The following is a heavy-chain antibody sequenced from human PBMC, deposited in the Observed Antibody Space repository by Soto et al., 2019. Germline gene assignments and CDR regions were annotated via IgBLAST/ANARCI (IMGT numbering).Heavy chain of an antibody. V-gene: IGHV3-7*01. CDR3: ARDLRRSDYDFWSGYYTTGHYGMDV. CDR1: GFTFSSYW. D-gene: IGHD3-3*01. J-gene: IGHJ6*02. CDR2: IKQDGSEK. Sequence: VGSLRLSCAASGFTFSSYWMSWVRQAPGKGLEWVANIKQDGSEKYYVDSVKGRFTISRDNAKNSLYLQMNSLRAEDTAVYYCARDLRRSDYDFWSGYYTTGHYGMDVWGQGTTVTVSS.